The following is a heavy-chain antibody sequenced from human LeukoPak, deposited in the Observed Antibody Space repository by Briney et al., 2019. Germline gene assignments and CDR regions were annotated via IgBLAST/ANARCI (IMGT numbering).Heavy chain of an antibody. V-gene: IGHV4-34*01. Sequence: ASETLSLTCAVYGGSFSGYYWSWIRQPPGKGLEWIGEINHSGSTNYNPSLKSRVTISVDTSKNQFSLKLSSVTAADTAVYYCAITSYGSAVWGQGTLVTVSS. J-gene: IGHJ4*02. D-gene: IGHD3-10*01. CDR1: GGSFSGYY. CDR3: AITSYGSAV. CDR2: INHSGST.